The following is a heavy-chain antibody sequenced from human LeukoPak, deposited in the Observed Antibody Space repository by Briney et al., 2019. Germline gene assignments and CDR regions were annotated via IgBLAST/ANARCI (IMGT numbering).Heavy chain of an antibody. J-gene: IGHJ4*02. CDR3: AKDPQDFYGSSGYRPERY. CDR2: ISYDGSNK. D-gene: IGHD3-22*01. CDR1: GFTFSSYG. Sequence: GRSLRLSCAASGFTFSSYGMHWVRQAPGKGLEWVAVISYDGSNKYYADSVKGRFTISRDNSKNTLYLQMNSLRPEDTGVYYCAKDPQDFYGSSGYRPERYWGQGTLVTVSS. V-gene: IGHV3-30*18.